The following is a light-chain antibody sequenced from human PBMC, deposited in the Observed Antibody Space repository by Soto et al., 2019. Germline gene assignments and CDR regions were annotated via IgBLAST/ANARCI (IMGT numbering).Light chain of an antibody. CDR3: QQYYNWPAT. CDR2: GAS. Sequence: EIVMTQSPATLSVSLGERVTLSCRASQSVSTTLAWYQQKPGQAPRLLIYGASTRATGIPARFSGSGSGTEFTLTVDSLQSDDIAVYYCQQYYNWPATFGGGTKVDIK. J-gene: IGKJ4*01. V-gene: IGKV3-15*01. CDR1: QSVSTT.